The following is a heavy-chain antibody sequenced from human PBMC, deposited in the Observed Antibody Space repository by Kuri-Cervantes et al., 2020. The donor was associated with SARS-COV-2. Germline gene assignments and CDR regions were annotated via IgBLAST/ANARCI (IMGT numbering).Heavy chain of an antibody. Sequence: GGSLRLSCAASGFTFSSYAMHWVRQAPGKGLEWVAVISYDGSNKYYADSAKGRFTISRDNSKITLYLQMNSLRAEDRALYYCARAHTFLEWSSDAFDIWCQGTMVTVSS. CDR3: ARAHTFLEWSSDAFDI. CDR1: GFTFSSYA. D-gene: IGHD3-3*01. CDR2: ISYDGSNK. J-gene: IGHJ3*02. V-gene: IGHV3-30-3*01.